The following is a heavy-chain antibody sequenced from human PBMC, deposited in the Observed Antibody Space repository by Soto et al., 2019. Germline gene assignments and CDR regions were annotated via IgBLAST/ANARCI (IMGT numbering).Heavy chain of an antibody. V-gene: IGHV4-4*02. D-gene: IGHD3-3*01. Sequence: KSSETLSLTCAVSGGSISSSNWWSWVRQPPGKGLEWIGEIYHSGSTNYNPSLKSRVTISVDKSKNQFSLKLSSVTAADTAVYYCARVGALTIFGLDYWGQGTLVTVSS. CDR2: IYHSGST. CDR3: ARVGALTIFGLDY. CDR1: GGSISSSNW. J-gene: IGHJ4*02.